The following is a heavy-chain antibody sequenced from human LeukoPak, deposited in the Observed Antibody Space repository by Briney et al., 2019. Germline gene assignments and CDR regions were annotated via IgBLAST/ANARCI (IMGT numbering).Heavy chain of an antibody. J-gene: IGHJ6*02. V-gene: IGHV3-48*04. D-gene: IGHD6-13*01. CDR3: ARVAAADPYYYGMDV. CDR1: GFTFSSYS. CDR2: ISSSGSTV. Sequence: GGSLRLSCAASGFTFSSYSMNWVRQAPGKGLEWVSYISSSGSTVYYADSVKGRFTISRDNAKNSLYLQMNSLRAEDTAVYYCARVAAADPYYYGMDVWGQGTTVTVSS.